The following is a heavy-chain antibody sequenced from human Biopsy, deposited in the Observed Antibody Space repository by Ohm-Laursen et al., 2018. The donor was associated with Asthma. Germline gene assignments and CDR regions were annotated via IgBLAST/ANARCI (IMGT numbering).Heavy chain of an antibody. J-gene: IGHJ3*02. CDR2: IYKSGQV. CDR1: SGSGGYMSSGNYY. V-gene: IGHV4-39*01. D-gene: IGHD1-26*01. CDR3: ARQKLVAAEGPFEM. Sequence: SDTLSLTCSLSSGSGGYMSSGNYYWGWIRQPPGKGLEWIGNIYKSGQVYYNLSLKSRVTISVDTSKNQFSLQLRSVTAADTAVYYCARQKLVAAEGPFEMWGQGTMVIVSS.